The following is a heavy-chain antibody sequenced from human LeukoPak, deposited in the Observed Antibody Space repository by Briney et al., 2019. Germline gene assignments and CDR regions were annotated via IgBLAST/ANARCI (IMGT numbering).Heavy chain of an antibody. J-gene: IGHJ4*02. CDR2: IYYSGST. D-gene: IGHD2-15*01. V-gene: IGHV4-30-4*08. Sequence: SETLSLTCTVSGGSISSGDYYWSWIRQPPGKGLEWIGYIYYSGSTYYNPSLKSRVTISVDTSKNQFSLKLSPVTAADTAVYYCARGEDCSGGSCYLFDYWGQGTLVTVSS. CDR1: GGSISSGDYY. CDR3: ARGEDCSGGSCYLFDY.